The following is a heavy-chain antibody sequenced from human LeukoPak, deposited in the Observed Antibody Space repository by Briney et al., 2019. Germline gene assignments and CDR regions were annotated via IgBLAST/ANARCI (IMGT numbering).Heavy chain of an antibody. V-gene: IGHV4-39*07. Sequence: SETLSLTCTVSGGSISSSIYYWGWIRQPPGKGLEWIGSIHYSGSTYYNPSLKSRVTISVDTSKNQFSLRLSSVTAADTAVYYCARVTGYVMEDYFDYWGQGTLVTVSS. CDR3: ARVTGYVMEDYFDY. CDR1: GGSISSSIYY. CDR2: IHYSGST. D-gene: IGHD6-13*01. J-gene: IGHJ4*02.